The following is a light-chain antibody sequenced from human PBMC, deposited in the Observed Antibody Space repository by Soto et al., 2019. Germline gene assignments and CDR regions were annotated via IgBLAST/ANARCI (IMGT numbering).Light chain of an antibody. J-gene: IGKJ5*01. CDR1: QSVSSY. V-gene: IGKV3-11*01. CDR3: QQRSNWPPT. Sequence: EIVLTQSPATLSLSPGERATLSCRASQSVSSYLAWYQQKPGQAPRLLIYDASNRATGIPARFSGSGSGTDLTITISSLEPEDFAVYYCQQRSNWPPTFGQGTRLEIK. CDR2: DAS.